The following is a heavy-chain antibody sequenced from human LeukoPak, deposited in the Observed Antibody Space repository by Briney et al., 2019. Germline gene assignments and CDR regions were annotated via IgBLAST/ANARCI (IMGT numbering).Heavy chain of an antibody. CDR3: ARDGGYSYGQFDY. D-gene: IGHD5-18*01. CDR2: ISSSGTTI. Sequence: GRSLRLSCAASGFTFSNYAMNWVRQAPGKGLEWVSYISSSGTTIYYADSVKGRFTISRDNAKNSLYLQMNSLRAEDTAVYYCARDGGYSYGQFDYWGQGTLVTVSS. CDR1: GFTFSNYA. J-gene: IGHJ4*02. V-gene: IGHV3-48*03.